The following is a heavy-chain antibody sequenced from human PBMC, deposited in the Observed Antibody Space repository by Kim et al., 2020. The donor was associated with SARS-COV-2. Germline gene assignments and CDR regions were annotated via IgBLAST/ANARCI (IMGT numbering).Heavy chain of an antibody. CDR1: GFTFSSYG. CDR3: AKDQDIYDFWSGSFDY. V-gene: IGHV3-30*18. CDR2: ISYDGSNK. Sequence: GGSLRLSCAASGFTFSSYGMYWVRQAPGKGLEWVAVISYDGSNKYYADSVKGRFTISRDNSKNTLYLQMNSLRAEDTAVYYCAKDQDIYDFWSGSFDYWGQGTLVTVSS. D-gene: IGHD3-3*01. J-gene: IGHJ4*02.